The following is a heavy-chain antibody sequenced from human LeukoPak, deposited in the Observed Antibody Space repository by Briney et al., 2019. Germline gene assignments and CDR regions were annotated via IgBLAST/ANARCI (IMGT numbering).Heavy chain of an antibody. J-gene: IGHJ4*02. CDR1: GGSISSGGYS. D-gene: IGHD3-22*01. V-gene: IGHV4-30-2*01. Sequence: PSETLSLTCAVSGGSISSGGYSWSWIRQPPGKGLKWIGYIYHSGSTYYNPSLKSRVTISVDRSKNQFSLKLSSVTAADTAVYYCARGPTYYYDSSGYDYWGQGTLVTVSS. CDR3: ARGPTYYYDSSGYDY. CDR2: IYHSGST.